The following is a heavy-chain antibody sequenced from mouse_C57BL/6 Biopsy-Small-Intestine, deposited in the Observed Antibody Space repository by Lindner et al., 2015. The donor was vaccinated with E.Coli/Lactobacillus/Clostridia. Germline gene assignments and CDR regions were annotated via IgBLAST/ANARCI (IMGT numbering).Heavy chain of an antibody. CDR2: VYPTNGGA. CDR1: GYTFTDYN. Sequence: VQLQESGPELVKPGASVKISCKASGYTFTDYNMDWVKQSHGKSLEWIGYVYPTNGGADYNQKFKNKATLTVDKSSSTAYMEFHSLTSEDSAVYYCARRSYYSWGAYWGQGTLVTVSA. CDR3: ARRSYYSWGAY. D-gene: IGHD2-12*01. V-gene: IGHV1-18*01. J-gene: IGHJ3*01.